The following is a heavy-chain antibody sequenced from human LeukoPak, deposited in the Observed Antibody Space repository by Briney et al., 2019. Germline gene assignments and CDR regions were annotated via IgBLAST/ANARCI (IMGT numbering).Heavy chain of an antibody. Sequence: PGGSLRLSCAASGFTFSSYAMSWVRQAPGKGLEWVSAISASGYSTYYADSVKGRFTISRDNAKNSLYLQMNSLRAEDTAVYYCARGGSGDHFDYWGQGTLVTVSS. V-gene: IGHV3-23*01. CDR2: ISASGYST. J-gene: IGHJ4*02. CDR3: ARGGSGDHFDY. D-gene: IGHD2-21*01. CDR1: GFTFSSYA.